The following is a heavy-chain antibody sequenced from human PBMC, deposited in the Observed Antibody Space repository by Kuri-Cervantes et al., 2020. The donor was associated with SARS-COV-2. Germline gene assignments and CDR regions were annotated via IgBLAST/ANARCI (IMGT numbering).Heavy chain of an antibody. CDR3: AGGVGEGNYYYYYGMDV. Sequence: LSLTCAASGFTFMNYAMTWVRQAPGKGLEWVSALSGSGSATYYADSVKGRFTISRDNSKNTLYLQMNSLRAEDTAVYYCAGGVGEGNYYYYYGMDVWGQGTTVTVSS. V-gene: IGHV3-23*01. CDR2: LSGSGSAT. D-gene: IGHD3-10*01. J-gene: IGHJ6*02. CDR1: GFTFMNYA.